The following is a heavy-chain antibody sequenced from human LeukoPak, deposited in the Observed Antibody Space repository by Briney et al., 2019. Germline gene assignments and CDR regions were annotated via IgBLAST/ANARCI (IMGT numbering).Heavy chain of an antibody. D-gene: IGHD1-26*01. J-gene: IGHJ3*02. V-gene: IGHV3-21*01. CDR2: ISSSSSYI. CDR1: GFTFSSYS. CDR3: ARSGIVGAISAFDI. Sequence: PGGSLRLSCAASGFTFSSYSMNWVRQAPGKGLEWVSSISSSSSYIYYADSVKGRFTISRDNAKNSLYLQMNSLRAEDTAVYYCARSGIVGAISAFDIWAQGTMVTVSS.